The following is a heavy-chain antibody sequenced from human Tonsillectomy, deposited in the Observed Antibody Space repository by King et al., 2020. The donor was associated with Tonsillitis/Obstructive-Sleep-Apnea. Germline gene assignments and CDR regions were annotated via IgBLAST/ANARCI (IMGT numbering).Heavy chain of an antibody. CDR2: IYHSGST. CDR1: GYSISSGYY. CDR3: ARVPVDNMNWFDP. Sequence: VQLQESGPGLVKPSETLSLTCTVSGYSISSGYYWGWIRQPPGKGLEWIGSIYHSGSTYYNPSLKSRVTISVDTSKNQFSLKLSSVTAADTAVYYCARVPVDNMNWFDPWGQGTLVTVSS. J-gene: IGHJ5*02. V-gene: IGHV4-38-2*02. D-gene: IGHD2/OR15-2a*01.